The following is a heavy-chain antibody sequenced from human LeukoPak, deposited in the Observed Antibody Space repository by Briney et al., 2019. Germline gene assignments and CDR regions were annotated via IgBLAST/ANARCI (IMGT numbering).Heavy chain of an antibody. CDR3: SRAGYELDFDY. J-gene: IGHJ4*02. CDR2: IRSKAYGGTT. V-gene: IGHV3-49*04. D-gene: IGHD5-12*01. Sequence: PGRSLRLSCTASGFTFGDYAMSWVRQAPGKGLEWVGFIRSKAYGGTTEYAASVKGRFTISRDDSESIAYLQMNSLKTEDTAVYYCSRAGYELDFDYWGQGTLVTVSS. CDR1: GFTFGDYA.